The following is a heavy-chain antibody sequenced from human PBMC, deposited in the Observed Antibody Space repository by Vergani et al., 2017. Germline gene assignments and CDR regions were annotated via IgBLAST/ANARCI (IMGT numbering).Heavy chain of an antibody. Sequence: QVQLQQWGAGLLKPSETLSLTCAVYGGSFSGYYWSWIRQPPGKGLEWIGYIYYSGSTNYNPSLKSRVTISVDTSKNQFSLKLSSVTAADTAVYYCARGEAAAGSDAFDIWGQGTMVTVSS. J-gene: IGHJ3*02. CDR2: IYYSGST. CDR3: ARGEAAAGSDAFDI. CDR1: GGSFSGYY. V-gene: IGHV4-34*11. D-gene: IGHD6-13*01.